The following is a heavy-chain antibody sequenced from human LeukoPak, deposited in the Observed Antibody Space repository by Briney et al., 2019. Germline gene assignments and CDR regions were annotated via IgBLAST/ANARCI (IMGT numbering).Heavy chain of an antibody. J-gene: IGHJ6*02. CDR1: GVTLSDHY. Sequence: GGSPRPSRAAPGVTLSDHYKRWIRPAPGEGLGGVSYISSSGSTIYYADSVKGRFTISRDNAKNSLYLQMNSLRAEDTAVYYCARVITGTEALDVWGQGTTVTVSS. V-gene: IGHV3-11*01. D-gene: IGHD1-20*01. CDR3: ARVITGTEALDV. CDR2: ISSSGSTI.